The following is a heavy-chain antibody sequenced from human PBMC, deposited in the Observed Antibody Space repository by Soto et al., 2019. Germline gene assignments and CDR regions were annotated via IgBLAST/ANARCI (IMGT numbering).Heavy chain of an antibody. D-gene: IGHD2-2*01. CDR2: IYYSGST. CDR1: GGSISNYY. V-gene: IGHV4-59*08. Sequence: ETLSLTCTVSGGSISNYYWSWIRQPPGKGLEWIGYIYYSGSTNYNPSLKSRVTISVDTSKNQFSLKLSSVTAADTAVYYCARSDIVVVPAAIPLVDYWFDPWGQGTLVTVSS. CDR3: ARSDIVVVPAAIPLVDYWFDP. J-gene: IGHJ5*02.